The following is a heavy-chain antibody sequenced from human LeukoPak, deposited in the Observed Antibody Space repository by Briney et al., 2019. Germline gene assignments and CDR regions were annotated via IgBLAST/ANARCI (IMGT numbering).Heavy chain of an antibody. CDR2: IYTSGST. V-gene: IGHV4-4*09. CDR3: ARDSPAGYIRGQEHYYYYIDV. J-gene: IGHJ6*03. D-gene: IGHD5-18*01. Sequence: PSETLSLTCTVSGGSISSYYWSWIRQPPGKGLEWIGYIYTSGSTNYNPSLKSRVTISVDTSKNQFSLKLSSVTAADTAVYYCARDSPAGYIRGQEHYYYYIDVWGKGTTVTVSS. CDR1: GGSISSYY.